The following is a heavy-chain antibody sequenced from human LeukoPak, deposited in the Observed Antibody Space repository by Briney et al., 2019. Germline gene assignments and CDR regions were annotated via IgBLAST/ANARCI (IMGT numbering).Heavy chain of an antibody. D-gene: IGHD4-17*01. V-gene: IGHV4-59*01. CDR1: GGSINGYF. CDR2: ISDSGST. CDR3: ARVFRGAVTSNWFDP. J-gene: IGHJ5*02. Sequence: SETLSLTCTVSGGSINGYFWTWIRQPPGKGLEWIGYISDSGSTNYNPSLKSRVTLSVDSSNTEFSLRLNSVTAADTAVYYRARVFRGAVTSNWFDPWGQGTPVTVSS.